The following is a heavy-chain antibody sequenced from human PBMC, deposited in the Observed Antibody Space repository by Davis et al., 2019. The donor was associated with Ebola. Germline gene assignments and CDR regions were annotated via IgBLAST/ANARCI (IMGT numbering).Heavy chain of an antibody. CDR1: GFTFSSYS. CDR2: INSDGSST. CDR3: ARGIPYCTGGVCYSLAGMDV. Sequence: HTGGSLRLSCAASGFTFSSYSMNWVRQAPGKGLVWVSRINSDGSSTSYADSVKGRFTISRDNAKNTLYLQMNSLRAEDTAVYYCARGIPYCTGGVCYSLAGMDVWGQGTTVTVSS. J-gene: IGHJ6*02. D-gene: IGHD2-8*02. V-gene: IGHV3-74*01.